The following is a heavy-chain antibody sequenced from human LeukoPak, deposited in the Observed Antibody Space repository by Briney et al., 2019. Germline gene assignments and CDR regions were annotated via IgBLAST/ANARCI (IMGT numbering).Heavy chain of an antibody. V-gene: IGHV4-39*07. Sequence: SETLSLTCTVSGGSISSSSYYWGWIRQPPGKGLEWIGLIHYSGLTVYSPSLQSRVTMSVDTSRNQFSLDLSSVTAADTALYYCARDPPEDEWNSLDSWGQGILVTVSS. D-gene: IGHD1-7*01. CDR3: ARDPPEDEWNSLDS. J-gene: IGHJ4*02. CDR2: IHYSGLT. CDR1: GGSISSSSYY.